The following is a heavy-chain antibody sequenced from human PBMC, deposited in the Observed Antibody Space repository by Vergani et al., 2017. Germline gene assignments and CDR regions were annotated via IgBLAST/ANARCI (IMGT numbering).Heavy chain of an antibody. Sequence: LEESGGGSVKPGGSLRLSCAASGFKSSDHYMSWIRQAPGKGLEWVSHISPGASTVPYTDSVTGRFTVSRDNDNNSLTLDMTTLRVEDTAVYYCAKNLGISTTRHYYAMDVWGQGTTVTVSS. CDR3: AKNLGISTTRHYYAMDV. V-gene: IGHV3-11*04. CDR1: GFKSSDHY. D-gene: IGHD2/OR15-2a*01. CDR2: ISPGASTV. J-gene: IGHJ6*02.